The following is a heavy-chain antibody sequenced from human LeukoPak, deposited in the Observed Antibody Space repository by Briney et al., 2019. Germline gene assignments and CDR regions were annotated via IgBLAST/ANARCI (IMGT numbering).Heavy chain of an antibody. J-gene: IGHJ4*02. V-gene: IGHV1-2*02. CDR2: INPNSGGT. CDR1: GYTFRSFG. CDR3: ARRGDKLLWFGEFRY. Sequence: ASVKVSCKASGYTFRSFGISWVRQAPGQGLEWMGWINPNSGGTNYAQKFRGRVTMTRDTSISTAYMELSRLRSDDTAVYYCARRGDKLLWFGEFRYWGQGTLVTVSS. D-gene: IGHD3-10*01.